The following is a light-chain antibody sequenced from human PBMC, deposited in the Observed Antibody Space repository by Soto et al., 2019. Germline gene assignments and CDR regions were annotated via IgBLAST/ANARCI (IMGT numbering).Light chain of an antibody. Sequence: EIVLTQSPCRLCWSPWERSTLSCRASQSVSSSYLAWYQQKPGPAPRLLIYGASNRATGIPDRFSGSGSGTDFPLTISRLEPEDFAVYYCHQYGSSPSTFGQGTKVDIK. V-gene: IGKV3-20*01. CDR1: QSVSSSY. CDR3: HQYGSSPST. CDR2: GAS. J-gene: IGKJ1*01.